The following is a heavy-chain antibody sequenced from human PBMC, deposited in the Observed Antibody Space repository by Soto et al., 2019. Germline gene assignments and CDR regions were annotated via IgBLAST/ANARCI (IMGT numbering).Heavy chain of an antibody. CDR3: ARDVSSSIDC. Sequence: QVQLVQSGAEVKKPGASVKVSCKASGYTFTAYGLHWVRQAPGQRLEWMGWINPHNGEARYSQRFQGSVSLTRDTSASTAYMDLSSLTSEDTAVYFCARDVSSSIDCLGQGSLVTVS. CDR1: GYTFTAYG. J-gene: IGHJ4*02. CDR2: INPHNGEA. V-gene: IGHV1-3*01. D-gene: IGHD6-13*01.